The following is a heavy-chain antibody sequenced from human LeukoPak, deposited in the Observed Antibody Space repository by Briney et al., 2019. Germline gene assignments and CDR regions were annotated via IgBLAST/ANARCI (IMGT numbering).Heavy chain of an antibody. D-gene: IGHD2-15*01. CDR2: ISSNGGST. V-gene: IGHV3-64D*06. CDR1: GFTFSSYA. CDR3: VRVAATAFLDY. J-gene: IGHJ4*02. Sequence: GGSLRLSCSASGFTFSSYAMHWVRQAPGKGLEYASAISSNGGSTYYADSVKGRFTISRDNSKNTLYLQMSSLRAEDTAVYYCVRVAATAFLDYWGQGTLVTVSS.